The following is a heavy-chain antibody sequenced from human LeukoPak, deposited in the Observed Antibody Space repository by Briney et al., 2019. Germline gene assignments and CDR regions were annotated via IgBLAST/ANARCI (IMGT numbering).Heavy chain of an antibody. J-gene: IGHJ4*02. CDR1: GFTFSSYA. D-gene: IGHD3-22*01. V-gene: IGHV3-15*01. Sequence: GGSLRLSCAASGFTFSSYAMSWVRQAPGKGLEWVGRIKSKTDGGTTDYAAPVKGRFTISRDDSKNTLYLQMNSLKTEDTAVYYCTTAYYDSSGYYYGDWGQGTLVTVSS. CDR3: TTAYYDSSGYYYGD. CDR2: IKSKTDGGTT.